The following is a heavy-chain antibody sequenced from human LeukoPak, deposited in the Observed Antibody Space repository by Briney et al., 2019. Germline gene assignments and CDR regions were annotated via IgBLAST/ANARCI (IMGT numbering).Heavy chain of an antibody. CDR1: GGPITEYY. V-gene: IGHV4-59*08. Sequence: PSETLSLTCSVSGGPITEYYWSWIPQPPGKGLEWIGYIYYSGSTNYNPSLKSRVTISVDTSKNQFSLKLSSVTAADTAVYYCARRVPGYSSGWWVWFDPWGQGTLVTVSS. D-gene: IGHD6-19*01. CDR3: ARRVPGYSSGWWVWFDP. J-gene: IGHJ5*02. CDR2: IYYSGST.